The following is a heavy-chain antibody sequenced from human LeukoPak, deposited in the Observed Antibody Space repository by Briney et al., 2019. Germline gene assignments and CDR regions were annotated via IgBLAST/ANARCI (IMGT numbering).Heavy chain of an antibody. Sequence: RGSLRLSCAASGFTFTDYYMGWIRQAPGKGLEWLSYISGSGTTIFYADSVKGRFTISRDNAKNSVDLQMNSLRAEDTALYYCAKANGGSSYGYWDYWGQGTLVTVSS. D-gene: IGHD5-18*01. CDR1: GFTFTDYY. CDR2: ISGSGTTI. CDR3: AKANGGSSYGYWDY. V-gene: IGHV3-11*01. J-gene: IGHJ4*02.